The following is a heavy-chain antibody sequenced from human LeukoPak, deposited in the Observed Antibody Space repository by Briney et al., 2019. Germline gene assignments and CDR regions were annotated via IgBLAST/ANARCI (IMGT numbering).Heavy chain of an antibody. CDR1: GFTFRTYA. Sequence: GGSLRLSCAASGFTFRTYAMSWVRQAPGKGLEWVSAISGTGGSTFYADSVKGRFTISRDNSKNTLFLQMNSLRADDMAVYYCAESGGAFPYYFDHWGQGTLVTVSS. D-gene: IGHD2-15*01. CDR3: AESGGAFPYYFDH. J-gene: IGHJ4*02. CDR2: ISGTGGST. V-gene: IGHV3-23*01.